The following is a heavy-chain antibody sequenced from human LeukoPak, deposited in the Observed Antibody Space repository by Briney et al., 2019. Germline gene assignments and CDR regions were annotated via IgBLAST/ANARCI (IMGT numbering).Heavy chain of an antibody. Sequence: GGSLRLSCAASGFTVSSNYMSWVRQAPGKGLEWVSVIYSGGSTYYADSVKGRFTISRDNSKNTLYLQMNSLRAEDTAVYYCAKEYDLIAVAYLFDPWGQGTLVTVSS. CDR3: AKEYDLIAVAYLFDP. CDR1: GFTVSSNY. J-gene: IGHJ5*02. V-gene: IGHV3-53*01. CDR2: IYSGGST. D-gene: IGHD6-19*01.